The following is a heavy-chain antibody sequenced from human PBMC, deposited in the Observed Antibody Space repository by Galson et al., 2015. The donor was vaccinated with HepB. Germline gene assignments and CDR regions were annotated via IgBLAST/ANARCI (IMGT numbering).Heavy chain of an antibody. Sequence: SVKVSCKASGGTFSSYAISWVRQAPGQGLEWMGGIIPIFGTANYAQKFQGRVTITADESTSTAYMELSSLRSEDTAVYYCATKHGLGETNPYYYYYYGMDVWGQGTTVTVSS. J-gene: IGHJ6*02. V-gene: IGHV1-69*13. D-gene: IGHD6-19*01. CDR1: GGTFSSYA. CDR3: ATKHGLGETNPYYYYYYGMDV. CDR2: IIPIFGTA.